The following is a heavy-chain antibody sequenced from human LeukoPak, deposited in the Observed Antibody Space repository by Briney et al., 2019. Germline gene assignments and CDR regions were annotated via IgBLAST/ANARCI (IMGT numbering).Heavy chain of an antibody. J-gene: IGHJ4*02. CDR2: ISAYNGNT. V-gene: IGHV1-18*01. D-gene: IGHD2-2*01. CDR1: GYTFTSYG. Sequence: GASVKVSCKASGYTFTSYGISWERQAPGQGLEWMGWISAYNGNTNYAQKLQGRVTMTTDTSTSTAYMELRSLRSDDTAVYYCARDTAQLGYCSSTSCYPFDYWGQGTLVTVSS. CDR3: ARDTAQLGYCSSTSCYPFDY.